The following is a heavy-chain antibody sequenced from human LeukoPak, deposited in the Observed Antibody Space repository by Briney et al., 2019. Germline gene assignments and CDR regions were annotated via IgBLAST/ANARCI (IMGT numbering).Heavy chain of an antibody. CDR3: ARAEEAAAGTLPFDY. J-gene: IGHJ4*02. Sequence: SETLSLTCAVSGGSISSSNWWSWVRQPPGKGLEWIGEIYHSGSTNYNPSLKSRVTISVDKSKNQFSLKLSSVTTADTAVYYCARAEEAAAGTLPFDYWGQGTLVTVSS. V-gene: IGHV4-4*02. CDR2: IYHSGST. D-gene: IGHD6-13*01. CDR1: GGSISSSNW.